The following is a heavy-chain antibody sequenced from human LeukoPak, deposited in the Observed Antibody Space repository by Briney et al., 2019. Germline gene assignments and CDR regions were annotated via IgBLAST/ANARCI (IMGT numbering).Heavy chain of an antibody. CDR3: ARVPRDSSSVYYYYYYMDV. J-gene: IGHJ6*03. D-gene: IGHD6-6*01. V-gene: IGHV1-8*01. Sequence: GASVKVSCEASGYTFTSYDINWVRQATGQGLEWMGWMNPNSGNTGYAQKFQGRVTMTRNTSISTAYMEPSSLRSEDTAVYYCARVPRDSSSVYYYYYYMDVWGKGTTVTVSS. CDR1: GYTFTSYD. CDR2: MNPNSGNT.